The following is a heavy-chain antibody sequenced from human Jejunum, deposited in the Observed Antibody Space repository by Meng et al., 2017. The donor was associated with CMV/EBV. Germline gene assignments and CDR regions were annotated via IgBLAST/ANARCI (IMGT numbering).Heavy chain of an antibody. CDR2: ISGDGGST. J-gene: IGHJ5*02. CDR3: AREPYCSSTSCSRAFGP. V-gene: IGHV3-74*01. Sequence: TFSNYWMHWVRQTPKGLEWVSRISGDGGSTAYADSVEGRFTISRDNAENTLFLQMDSLGAEDTAVYYCAREPYCSSTSCSRAFGPWGRGTLVTVSS. CDR1: TFSNYW. D-gene: IGHD2-2*01.